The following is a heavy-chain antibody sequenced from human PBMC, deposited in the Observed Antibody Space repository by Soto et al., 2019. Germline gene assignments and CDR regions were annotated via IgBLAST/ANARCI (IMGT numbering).Heavy chain of an antibody. V-gene: IGHV5-51*01. CDR2: IYPGDSDT. CDR3: ARHLAAAVHYYYGMDV. D-gene: IGHD6-13*01. J-gene: IGHJ6*02. Sequence: EVQLVQSGAEVKKPGESLKIYCKGSGYSFTSYWIGWVRQMPGKGLEWMGIIYPGDSDTRYSPSFQGQVTISADKSISTAYLQWSSLKASDTAMYYCARHLAAAVHYYYGMDVWGQGTTVTVSS. CDR1: GYSFTSYW.